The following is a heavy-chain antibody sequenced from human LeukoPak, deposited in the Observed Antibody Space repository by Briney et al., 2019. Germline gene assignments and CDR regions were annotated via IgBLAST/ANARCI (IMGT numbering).Heavy chain of an antibody. CDR3: AKAKYDTGAFDI. CDR2: ISGSGGST. CDR1: GFTFSSYA. Sequence: GGSLRLSCAASGFTFSSYAMSWVRQAPGRGLEWVSAISGSGGSTYYADSVKGRFTISRDNSKNTLHLQMNSLRAEDTAVYYCAKAKYDTGAFDIWGQGTMVTVSS. J-gene: IGHJ3*02. D-gene: IGHD3-22*01. V-gene: IGHV3-23*01.